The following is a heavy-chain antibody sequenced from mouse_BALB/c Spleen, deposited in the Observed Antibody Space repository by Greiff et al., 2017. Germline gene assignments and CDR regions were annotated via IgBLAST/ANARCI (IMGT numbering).Heavy chain of an antibody. J-gene: IGHJ4*01. CDR2: INPGSGGT. V-gene: IGHV1-54*01. CDR1: GYAFTNYL. CDR3: ASFTTVVAGDYWAMDY. D-gene: IGHD1-1*01. Sequence: QVQLQQSGAELVRPGTSVKVSCKASGYAFTNYLIEWVKQRPGQGLEWIGVINPGSGGTNYNEKFKGKATLTADKSSSTAYMQLSSLTSDDSAVYFCASFTTVVAGDYWAMDYWGQGTSVTVSS.